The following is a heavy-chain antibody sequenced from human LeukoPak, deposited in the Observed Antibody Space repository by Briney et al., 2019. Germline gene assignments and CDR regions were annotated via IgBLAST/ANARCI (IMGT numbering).Heavy chain of an antibody. Sequence: SETLSLTCTGSGDSISTYYWSWIRQPAGKGLERIGRVHGSGNTKYNPLLMSRVTMSVDTSKNQFSLKLSFVTAADTAVYYCARVGSGYDYFDYWGQGNLVTVSS. D-gene: IGHD5-12*01. J-gene: IGHJ4*02. CDR3: ARVGSGYDYFDY. V-gene: IGHV4-4*07. CDR2: VHGSGNT. CDR1: GDSISTYY.